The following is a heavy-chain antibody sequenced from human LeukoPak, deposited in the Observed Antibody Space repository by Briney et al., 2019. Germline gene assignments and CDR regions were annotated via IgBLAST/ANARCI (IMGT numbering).Heavy chain of an antibody. CDR1: GFTFSDYY. Sequence: GGSLRLSCAASGFTFSDYYMCWIRQAPGKGLEWVSYISSSSTIYYADSVKGRFTISRDNAKNSLYLQMNSLRAEDTAVYYCARRIVGATSDWFDPWGQGTLVTVSS. CDR3: ARRIVGATSDWFDP. CDR2: ISSSSTI. V-gene: IGHV3-11*04. J-gene: IGHJ5*02. D-gene: IGHD1-26*01.